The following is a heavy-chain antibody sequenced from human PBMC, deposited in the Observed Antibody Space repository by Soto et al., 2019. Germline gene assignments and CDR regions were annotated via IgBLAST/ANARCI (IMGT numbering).Heavy chain of an antibody. D-gene: IGHD5-18*01. J-gene: IGHJ4*02. CDR2: IYYSGST. V-gene: IGHV4-59*01. Sequence: SETLSLTCTVSGGSISSYYWSWIRQPPGKGLEWIGYIYYSGSTNYNPSLKSRVTISVDTSKNQFALKLRSVTAADTAVYYCARDTVDTAMGTFDYWGQGTLVTVSS. CDR1: GGSISSYY. CDR3: ARDTVDTAMGTFDY.